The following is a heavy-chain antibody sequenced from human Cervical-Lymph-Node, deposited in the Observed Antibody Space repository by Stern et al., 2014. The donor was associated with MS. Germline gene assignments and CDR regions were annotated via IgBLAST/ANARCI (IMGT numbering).Heavy chain of an antibody. CDR3: AAGYSALNYFNY. CDR1: GDSITSPYY. D-gene: IGHD5-12*01. V-gene: IGHV4-38-2*02. CDR2: IHHSGST. Sequence: QVQLQESGPGLVKPSETLSLTCTVAGDSITSPYYWGWIRQPPGKGLEWIGSIHHSGSTYYNPSLKRRGAISVDTSKTDFSLKMGSVTAADTAVYYCAAGYSALNYFNYWGRGILVTVSS. J-gene: IGHJ4*02.